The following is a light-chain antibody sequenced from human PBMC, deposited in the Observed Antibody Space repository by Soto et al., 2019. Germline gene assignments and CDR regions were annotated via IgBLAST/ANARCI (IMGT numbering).Light chain of an antibody. CDR3: HQYHSSST. CDR2: KAS. V-gene: IGKV1-5*03. Sequence: DIQMTQSPSTLSAAVGDRVTITCRASQNINRWLAWYQQKPGKAPKLLIYKASTLERGVPSRFRGSGSETEFTLTISSLQPDDFAAYYCHQYHSSSTCGGGTMVDIK. CDR1: QNINRW. J-gene: IGKJ4*01.